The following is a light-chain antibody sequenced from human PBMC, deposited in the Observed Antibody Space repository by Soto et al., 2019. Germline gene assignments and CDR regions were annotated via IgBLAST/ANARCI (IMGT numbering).Light chain of an antibody. J-gene: IGKJ5*01. CDR2: AAS. CDR1: DDITNY. CDR3: QQSYRTPIT. Sequence: IQLTQSPSSLSASVGDRVTVTCRASDDITNYLAWYQQKAGKAPKVLIYAASNLQSGVPPRFSGSGSGTDFTLTISSLQPEDVATYFCQQSYRTPITFGQGTRLEIK. V-gene: IGKV1-39*01.